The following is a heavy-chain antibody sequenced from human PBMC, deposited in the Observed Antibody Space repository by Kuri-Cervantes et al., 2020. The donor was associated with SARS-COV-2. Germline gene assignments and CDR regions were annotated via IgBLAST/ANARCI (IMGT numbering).Heavy chain of an antibody. CDR2: ISVSANYP. J-gene: IGHJ3*02. CDR3: ARAGSGYYAFDI. V-gene: IGHV3-11*06. Sequence: GGSLRLSCAASGFSFSDYYMGWVCQAPGRGLEWVSYISVSANYPNYADSVKGRFTISRHNANKSLYLQLNSLRADDSAIYYCARAGSGYYAFDIWGQGTMVTVSS. D-gene: IGHD5-12*01. CDR1: GFSFSDYY.